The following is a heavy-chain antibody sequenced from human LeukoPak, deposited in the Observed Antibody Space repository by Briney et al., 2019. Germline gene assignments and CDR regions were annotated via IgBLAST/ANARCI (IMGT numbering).Heavy chain of an antibody. D-gene: IGHD3-10*01. CDR3: ATVYYGSGANWFDP. Sequence: PGGSLRLSCAASGFTFSSYAMSWVRQAPGKGLEWVSAISGSGGSTYYADSVKGRFTISRDNSKNTLYQQMNSLRAEDTAVYYCATVYYGSGANWFDPWGQGTLVTVSS. V-gene: IGHV3-23*01. CDR2: ISGSGGST. CDR1: GFTFSSYA. J-gene: IGHJ5*02.